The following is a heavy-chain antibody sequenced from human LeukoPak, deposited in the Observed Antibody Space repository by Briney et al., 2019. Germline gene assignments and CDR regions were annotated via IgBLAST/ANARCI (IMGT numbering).Heavy chain of an antibody. D-gene: IGHD3-3*01. Sequence: SETLSLTCTVSGGSISSSSYYWGWIRQPPGKGLEWIGSIYYSGSTYYNPSLKSRVSISVDTSKNQFSLKLSSVTAADTAVYYCARRVTIFGVDRAYYYVDVWGKGATVTVSS. CDR3: ARRVTIFGVDRAYYYVDV. V-gene: IGHV4-39*01. CDR2: IYYSGST. CDR1: GGSISSSSYY. J-gene: IGHJ6*03.